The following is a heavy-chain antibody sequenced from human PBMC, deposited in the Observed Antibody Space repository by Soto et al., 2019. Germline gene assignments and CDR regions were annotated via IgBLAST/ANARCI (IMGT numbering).Heavy chain of an antibody. D-gene: IGHD3-9*01. J-gene: IGHJ5*02. V-gene: IGHV5-51*01. CDR2: IYPGDSDT. CDR1: GYSFTSYW. CDR3: ARLVRYFGPTYNWFDP. Sequence: GESLKISCKGSGYSFTSYWIGWVRQMPGNGLEWMGIIYPGDSDTRYSPSFQGRVTISADKSISTAYLQWSSLEASDTAMYYCARLVRYFGPTYNWFDPWGQGTLVAVSS.